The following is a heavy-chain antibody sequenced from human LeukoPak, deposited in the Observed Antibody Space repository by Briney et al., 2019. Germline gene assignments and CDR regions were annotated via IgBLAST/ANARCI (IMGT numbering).Heavy chain of an antibody. Sequence: PGGSLRLSCAASGFTFSSYAMSWVRQAPGKGLEWVSAISGSGGSTYYADSVKGRFTISSDNAKNSLYLQMNTLRAEDTAVYYWAKRRGAPTPNCFEYWGQGTMVTVSS. V-gene: IGHV3-23*01. J-gene: IGHJ3*01. CDR1: GFTFSSYA. D-gene: IGHD2-15*01. CDR3: AKRRGAPTPNCFEY. CDR2: ISGSGGST.